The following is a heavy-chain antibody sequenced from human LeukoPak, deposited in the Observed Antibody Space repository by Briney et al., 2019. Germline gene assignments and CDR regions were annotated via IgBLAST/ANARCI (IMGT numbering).Heavy chain of an antibody. Sequence: PGGSLRLSCAASGFTFSNYWMSWVRQAPGKGLEWVSNIKLDGSEEYYVDSVKGRFTISRDNAKNSLHLQMNSLRAEDTAVYYCARDRWGNDYWGQGTLVTVSS. CDR3: ARDRWGNDY. V-gene: IGHV3-7*05. D-gene: IGHD3-16*01. CDR2: IKLDGSEE. CDR1: GFTFSNYW. J-gene: IGHJ4*02.